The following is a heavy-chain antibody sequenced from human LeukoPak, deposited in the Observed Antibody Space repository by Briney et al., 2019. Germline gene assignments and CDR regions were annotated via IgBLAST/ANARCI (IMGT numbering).Heavy chain of an antibody. CDR3: ATRESIAAAGPAGYYFDY. CDR1: GFTFSDYY. Sequence: GGSLRLSCAASGFTFSDYYMTWIRQAPGKGLEWVSYISNSGNSIYYADSVKGRFTISRDNAKKSLYLQMNSLRAEDTAVYYCATRESIAAAGPAGYYFDYWGQGTLVTVSS. V-gene: IGHV3-11*01. D-gene: IGHD6-13*01. CDR2: ISNSGNSI. J-gene: IGHJ4*02.